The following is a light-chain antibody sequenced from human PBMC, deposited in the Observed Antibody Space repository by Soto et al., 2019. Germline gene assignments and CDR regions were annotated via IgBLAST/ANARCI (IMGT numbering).Light chain of an antibody. V-gene: IGLV2-14*01. Sequence: QSVLTQPASVSGSPGQSITISCTGTSSDAGDYNYVSWYQQHPGKAPKLMIYDVSYRPSGVSNRFSGSKSGNTASLTISGLQAEDEADYYCSSYTSSSTGVFGTGTKVTVL. CDR3: SSYTSSSTGV. CDR1: SSDAGDYNY. CDR2: DVS. J-gene: IGLJ1*01.